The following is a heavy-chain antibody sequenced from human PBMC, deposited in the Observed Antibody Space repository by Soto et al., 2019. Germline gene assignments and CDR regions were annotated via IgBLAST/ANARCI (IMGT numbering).Heavy chain of an antibody. CDR3: ARSQGSSTSLEIYYYYYYGMDV. CDR1: GGTFSSYA. CDR2: IIPIPGTA. J-gene: IGHJ6*02. V-gene: IGHV1-69*01. D-gene: IGHD2-2*01. Sequence: QVQLVQSGAEVKKPGSSVKDSCKASGGTFSSYAISWVRQAPGQGLEWMGGIIPIPGTANYAQKFQGRVTITADESTSTAYMELSSLRSDDTAVYYCARSQGSSTSLEIYYYYYYGMDVWGQGTTVTVSS.